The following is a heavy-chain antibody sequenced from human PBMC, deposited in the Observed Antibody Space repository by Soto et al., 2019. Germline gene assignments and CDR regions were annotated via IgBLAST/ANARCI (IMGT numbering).Heavy chain of an antibody. CDR2: IYYSGST. Sequence: PSETLSLTCTVSGGSISSYYWSWIRQPPGKGLEWIGYIYYSGSTNYNPSLTSRVTISVDTSKNQFSLKLSSVTAADTAVYYCARDRHYYYGMDVWGQGTTVTVSS. V-gene: IGHV4-59*01. J-gene: IGHJ6*02. CDR1: GGSISSYY. CDR3: ARDRHYYYGMDV.